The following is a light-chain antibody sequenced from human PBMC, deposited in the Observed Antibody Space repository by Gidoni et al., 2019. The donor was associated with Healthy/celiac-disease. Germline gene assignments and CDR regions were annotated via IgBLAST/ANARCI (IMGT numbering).Light chain of an antibody. CDR1: QSVSSN. V-gene: IGKV3-15*01. Sequence: VMTQSPATLSVSPGERATLSCRASQSVSSNLAWYQQKPGQAPRLLIYGASTRATCIPARFSGSGSGTEFTLTISSLQSEDFAVYYCQQYNNWPLTFGGGTKVEIK. CDR2: GAS. J-gene: IGKJ4*01. CDR3: QQYNNWPLT.